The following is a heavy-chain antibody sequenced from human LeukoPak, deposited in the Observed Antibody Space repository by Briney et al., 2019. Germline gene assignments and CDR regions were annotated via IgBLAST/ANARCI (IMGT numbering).Heavy chain of an antibody. J-gene: IGHJ4*02. D-gene: IGHD3-10*01. CDR3: ARSGYYGSGSYSDY. CDR1: GFTYEDYC. CDR2: ITWHGDRT. Sequence: PGGSLRLSCAASGFTYEDYCMSWVRPPPAKGLEWVAGITWHGDRTRYADSVKGWFLISRDNAKNSLYLQMNSLRAEDTDLYYCARSGYYGSGSYSDYWGQGTLVTVCS. V-gene: IGHV3-20*04.